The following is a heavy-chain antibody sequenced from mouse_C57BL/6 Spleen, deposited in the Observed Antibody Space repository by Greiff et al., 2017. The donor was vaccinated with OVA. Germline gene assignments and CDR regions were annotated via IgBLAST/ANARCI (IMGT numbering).Heavy chain of an antibody. J-gene: IGHJ4*01. D-gene: IGHD1-1*01. V-gene: IGHV1-64*01. CDR2: IHPNSGST. Sequence: QVQLQQPGAELVKPGASVKLSCKASGYTFTSYWMHWVKQRPGQGLEWIGMIHPNSGSTNYNEKFKSKATLTVDKSSSTAYMQLSSLTSEDSAVYYCARSSDYYGSRYYAMDYWGQGTSVTVSS. CDR1: GYTFTSYW. CDR3: ARSSDYYGSRYYAMDY.